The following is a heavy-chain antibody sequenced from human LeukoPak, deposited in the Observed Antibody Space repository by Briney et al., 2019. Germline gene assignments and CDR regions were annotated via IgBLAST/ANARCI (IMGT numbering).Heavy chain of an antibody. CDR3: ARDLSGIARYTYGRGIDY. D-gene: IGHD5-18*01. CDR1: GFTFSSHW. Sequence: PGGSLRLSCAASGFTFSSHWMSWVRQAPGKGLEWVANIKKDGSDKYYVDAVKGRFTISRDNAKTSLYLQMNSLRAEDTAVYYGARDLSGIARYTYGRGIDYWGQGTLVTVSS. J-gene: IGHJ4*02. V-gene: IGHV3-7*01. CDR2: IKKDGSDK.